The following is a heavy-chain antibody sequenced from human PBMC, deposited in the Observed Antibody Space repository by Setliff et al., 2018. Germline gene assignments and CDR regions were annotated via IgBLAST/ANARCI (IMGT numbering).Heavy chain of an antibody. CDR2: VNSDGSST. V-gene: IGHV3-74*01. CDR1: GFTFSSYG. D-gene: IGHD6-13*01. CDR3: ARGSIAAAEY. Sequence: GGSLRLSCAASGFTFSSYGMSWVRRAPGKGLEWVSRVNSDGSSTSYADSVKGRFTISRDNAKNTLYLQMNSLRAEDTAVYYCARGSIAAAEYWGQGTLVTVSS. J-gene: IGHJ4*02.